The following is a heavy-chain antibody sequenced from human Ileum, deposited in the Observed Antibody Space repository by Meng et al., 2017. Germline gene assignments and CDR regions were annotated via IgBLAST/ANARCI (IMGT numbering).Heavy chain of an antibody. J-gene: IGHJ4*02. CDR3: ARVHDNGEYYFDY. CDR1: GYTFTGYF. CDR2: INPISGYT. D-gene: IGHD4-17*01. Sequence: ASVKVSCKASGYTFTGYFVHWLRQAPGQGLEWMGWINPISGYTKYAQKFQGRVTMTRDTSISTAYMELNSLSSDDTAVYYCARVHDNGEYYFDYWGQGTLVTVSS. V-gene: IGHV1-2*02.